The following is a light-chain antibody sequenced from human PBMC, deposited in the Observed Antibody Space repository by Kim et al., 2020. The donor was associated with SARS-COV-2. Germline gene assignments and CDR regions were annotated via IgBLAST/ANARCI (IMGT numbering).Light chain of an antibody. CDR2: GKN. V-gene: IGLV3-19*01. J-gene: IGLJ3*02. Sequence: ALGQTVRITCQGDSLRSYYANWYQQKPGQAPVLVIYGKNSRPSGIPDLFSGSSSGNTASLTITGAQAEDEADYYWNSRDSSGNHWVFGGGTQLTVL. CDR3: NSRDSSGNHWV. CDR1: SLRSYY.